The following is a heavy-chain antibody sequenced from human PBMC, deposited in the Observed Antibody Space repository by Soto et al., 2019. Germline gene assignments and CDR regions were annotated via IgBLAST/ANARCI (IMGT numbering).Heavy chain of an antibody. J-gene: IGHJ3*02. CDR3: ARDDYGDKGAFDI. V-gene: IGHV4-31*03. CDR1: GGSISSGGYY. Sequence: SETLSLTCTVSGGSISSGGYYWSWIRQHPGKGVEWIGYIYYSGSTYYNPSLKSRVTISVDTSKNQFSLKLSSVTAADTAVYYCARDDYGDKGAFDIWGQGTMVTVSS. CDR2: IYYSGST. D-gene: IGHD4-17*01.